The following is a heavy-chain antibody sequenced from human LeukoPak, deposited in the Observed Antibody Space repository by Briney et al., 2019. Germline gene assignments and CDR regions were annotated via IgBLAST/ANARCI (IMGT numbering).Heavy chain of an antibody. CDR2: IYYSGST. Sequence: SETLSLTCTVSGGSISSYYWSWIRQPPGKGLEWIGYIYYSGSTNYNPSLKSRVTISVDTSKIQFSLKLSSVTAADTAVYYCASLDYYDSSGYCSFMGYFQHWGQGTLVTVSS. CDR1: GGSISSYY. V-gene: IGHV4-59*08. D-gene: IGHD3-22*01. CDR3: ASLDYYDSSGYCSFMGYFQH. J-gene: IGHJ1*01.